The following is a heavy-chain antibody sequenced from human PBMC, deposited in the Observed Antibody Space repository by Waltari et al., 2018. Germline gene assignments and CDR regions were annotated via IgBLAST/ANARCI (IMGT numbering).Heavy chain of an antibody. Sequence: EVQLVESGGGLIQPGGSLRLSCAASGFTVSSNYMSWVRQAPGKGLEWVSVIYSGGNTYYADSVKGRFTISRDSSKNTLYLQMSSLRAEDTAFYYCARSDYGDYGIDWGQGTLVTVSS. V-gene: IGHV3-53*01. CDR3: ARSDYGDYGID. CDR1: GFTVSSNY. D-gene: IGHD4-17*01. CDR2: IYSGGNT. J-gene: IGHJ4*02.